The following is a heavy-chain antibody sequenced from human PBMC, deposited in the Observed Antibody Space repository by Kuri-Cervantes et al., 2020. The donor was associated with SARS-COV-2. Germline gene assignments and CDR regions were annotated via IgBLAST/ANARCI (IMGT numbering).Heavy chain of an antibody. Sequence: SETLSLTCTVSGGSISSGGYYWSWIRQPPGKGLEWIGYIYHSGSTYYNPSLKSRVTISVDRSKNQFSLKLSSVTAADTALYYCARHYITRYFDLWGRGTLVTVSS. V-gene: IGHV4-30-2*01. CDR1: GGSISSGGYY. D-gene: IGHD2-2*01. J-gene: IGHJ2*01. CDR2: IYHSGST. CDR3: ARHYITRYFDL.